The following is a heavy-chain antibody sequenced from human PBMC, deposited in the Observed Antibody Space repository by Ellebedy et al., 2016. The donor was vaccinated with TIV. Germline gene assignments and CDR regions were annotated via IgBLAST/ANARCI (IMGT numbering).Heavy chain of an antibody. CDR3: ARANRPITMARGLITPPDH. Sequence: AASVKVSCKASGYSFTSHGISWVRQAPGQGLQWMGWVTACHDFWSTIPLSVNNRDTYYAQNFQGRVTFTTDTSSSTAYMDLRRLRSDDTAVYYCARANRPITMARGLITPPDHWGQGTLVTVSS. D-gene: IGHD3-10*01. CDR2: VTACHDFWSTIPLSVNNRDT. J-gene: IGHJ4*02. CDR1: GYSFTSHG. V-gene: IGHV1-18*01.